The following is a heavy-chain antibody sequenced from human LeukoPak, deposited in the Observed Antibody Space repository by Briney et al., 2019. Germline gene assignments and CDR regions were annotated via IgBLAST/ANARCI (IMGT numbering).Heavy chain of an antibody. Sequence: KSSETLSLTCAVYGGSFSGYYWSWIRQPPGKGLVWIGYFYFTGSTNYNPSLKSRVTISADTSKNQFSLKLSSVTAADTAVYFCARGESSGHYLRWGQGTLVTVSS. CDR1: GGSFSGYY. V-gene: IGHV4-34*11. J-gene: IGHJ4*02. CDR2: FYFTGST. D-gene: IGHD3-22*01. CDR3: ARGESSGHYLR.